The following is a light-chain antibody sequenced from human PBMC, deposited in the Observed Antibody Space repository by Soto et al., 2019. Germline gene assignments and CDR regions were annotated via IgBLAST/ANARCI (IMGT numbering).Light chain of an antibody. CDR3: QQYNNWPYT. CDR1: QSVSTK. CDR2: GAS. V-gene: IGKV3D-15*01. J-gene: IGKJ3*01. Sequence: MVMTQSPATLSVSPRERATLSCRASQSVSTKLAWYQQKPGQAPRLLIYGASTRATGIPARFSGSGSGTDLTLTISSLQSEDFAVYYCQQYNNWPYTFGPGTRVDIK.